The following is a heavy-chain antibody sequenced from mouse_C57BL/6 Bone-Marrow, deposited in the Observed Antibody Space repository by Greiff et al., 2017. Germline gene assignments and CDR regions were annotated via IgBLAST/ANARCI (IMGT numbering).Heavy chain of an antibody. Sequence: ESGAELVRPGASVTLSCKASGYTFTDYEMHWVKQTPVHGLEWIGAIDPETGGTAYNQKFKGKAILTADKSSSTAYMELRSLTSEDAAVEYCTRSGDGYPWYFDVWGTGTTVTVSS. CDR2: IDPETGGT. CDR1: GYTFTDYE. D-gene: IGHD2-3*01. CDR3: TRSGDGYPWYFDV. J-gene: IGHJ1*03. V-gene: IGHV1-15*01.